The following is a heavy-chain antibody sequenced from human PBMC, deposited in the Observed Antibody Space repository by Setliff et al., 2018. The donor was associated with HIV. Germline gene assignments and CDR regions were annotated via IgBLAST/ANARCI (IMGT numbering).Heavy chain of an antibody. CDR2: IFTSGDT. CDR1: GVSISNYY. CDR3: AREYCSAGSCYSGR. D-gene: IGHD2-15*01. Sequence: NPSATLSLTCTVSGVSISNYYWNWIRQPPGKGLEWIGYIFTSGDTNYNPSLRSRVTLSVDTSKNQVSLKLSSVPASDTAVYYCAREYCSAGSCYSGRWGQGMLVTVSS. V-gene: IGHV4-4*09. J-gene: IGHJ4*02.